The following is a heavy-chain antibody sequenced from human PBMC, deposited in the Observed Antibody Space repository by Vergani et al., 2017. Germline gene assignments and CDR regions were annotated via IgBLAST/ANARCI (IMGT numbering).Heavy chain of an antibody. CDR3: ARDKQWLIRGDWFDP. J-gene: IGHJ5*02. CDR1: GGYISSYY. CDR2: IYYSGST. D-gene: IGHD6-19*01. V-gene: IGHV4-59*12. Sequence: QVQLQESGPGLVKPSETLSLTCTVSGGYISSYYWSWIRQPPGKGLEWIGYIYYSGSTNYNPSLKSRVTISVDTSKNQFSLKLSSVTAADTAVYYCARDKQWLIRGDWFDPWGQGTLVTVSS.